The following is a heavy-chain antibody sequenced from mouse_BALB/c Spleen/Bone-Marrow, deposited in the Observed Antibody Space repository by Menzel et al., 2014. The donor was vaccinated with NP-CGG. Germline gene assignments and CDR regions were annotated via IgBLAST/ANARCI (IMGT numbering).Heavy chain of an antibody. Sequence: EVKVVDSGGGLVQPGGSLKLSCAASGFDFSRYWMSWVRQAPGKGLEWIGEINPDSSTINYTPSLKDKFIISRDNAKNTLYLQMSKVRSEDTALYYCARLGYYGGFAYWGQGTLVTVSA. V-gene: IGHV4-1*02. J-gene: IGHJ3*01. CDR2: INPDSSTI. CDR3: ARLGYYGGFAY. CDR1: GFDFSRYW. D-gene: IGHD2-3*01.